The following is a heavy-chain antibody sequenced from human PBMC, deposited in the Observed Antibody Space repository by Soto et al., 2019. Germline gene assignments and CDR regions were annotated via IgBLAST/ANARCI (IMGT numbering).Heavy chain of an antibody. J-gene: IGHJ3*02. CDR3: ATANTPYAFDM. Sequence: VQLVESGGGLVQPGESLRLSCTASGLTFSISWMTWVRQAPGEGLDWVSNINPAGNVKHYADSVKERFTISRDSAKNSLFLQMSGLRVEDTAVYYCATANTPYAFDMWGQGTMVTVSS. CDR2: INPAGNVK. CDR1: GLTFSISW. V-gene: IGHV3-7*01.